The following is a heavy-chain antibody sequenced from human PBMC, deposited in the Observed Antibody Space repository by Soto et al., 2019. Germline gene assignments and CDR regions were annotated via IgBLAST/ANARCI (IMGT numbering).Heavy chain of an antibody. V-gene: IGHV3-9*01. CDR1: GFTFDDYA. Sequence: LRLSFAASGFTFDDYAMHWVRQAPGKGLEWVASISWNSGSIGYADSVKGRFTISRDNAKNSLSLQMNSLRPEDTALYYCVKDKWYNKTSYLDYWGQGNLVTVSS. CDR3: VKDKWYNKTSYLDY. J-gene: IGHJ4*02. CDR2: ISWNSGSI. D-gene: IGHD1-20*01.